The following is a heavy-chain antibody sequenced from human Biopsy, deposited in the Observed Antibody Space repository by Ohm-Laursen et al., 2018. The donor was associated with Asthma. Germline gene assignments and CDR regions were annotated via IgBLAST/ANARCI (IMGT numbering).Heavy chain of an antibody. Sequence: SLRLSCAASGFTFSSYAMSWVRQAPGKGLEWVSAISGSGGSTYYADSVKGRFTISRDNSKNTLYLQMSSLRAEDTAVYYCAKESGSNYAFDIWGQGTMVTVSS. CDR3: AKESGSNYAFDI. V-gene: IGHV3-23*01. J-gene: IGHJ3*02. CDR1: GFTFSSYA. D-gene: IGHD1-1*01. CDR2: ISGSGGST.